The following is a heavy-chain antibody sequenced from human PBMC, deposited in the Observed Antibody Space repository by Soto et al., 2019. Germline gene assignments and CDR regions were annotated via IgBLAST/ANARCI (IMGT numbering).Heavy chain of an antibody. D-gene: IGHD2-21*01. CDR3: AKNFYGGEPYSAFDI. CDR1: GLTFSSYG. J-gene: IGHJ3*02. V-gene: IGHV3-30*18. CDR2: ISYDGSNK. Sequence: GGSLRLSCAASGLTFSSYGMHWVRQAPGKGLEWVAVISYDGSNKYYADSVKGRFTISRDNSKNTLYLQMNSLRAEDTAVYYCAKNFYGGEPYSAFDIWGQGTMVTVSS.